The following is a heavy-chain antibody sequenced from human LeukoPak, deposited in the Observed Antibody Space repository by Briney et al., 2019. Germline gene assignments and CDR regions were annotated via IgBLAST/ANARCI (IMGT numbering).Heavy chain of an antibody. D-gene: IGHD1-1*01. CDR3: ARLGSHFRMILQRNALDI. V-gene: IGHV4-59*08. CDR1: GDSISSYS. Sequence: SETLSLTCTVSGDSISSYSWTWIRQPPGKGLEWIGYIFYSGGTNYNPSLKSRVSISVDMSKNQFSLRLSSVTAADTAVYYGARLGSHFRMILQRNALDIWGQGTILTVSS. J-gene: IGHJ3*02. CDR2: IFYSGGT.